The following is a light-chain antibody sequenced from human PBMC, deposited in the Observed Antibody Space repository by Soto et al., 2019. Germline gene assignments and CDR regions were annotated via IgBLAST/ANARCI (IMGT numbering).Light chain of an antibody. CDR1: SSDVGGYNY. Sequence: QSALTQSRSVSASPGQSVTISCTGGSSDVGGYNYVSWYQQHPGKAPKLVIYDVSKRPSGLPDRFSGSKSGNTASLTISGLQAEDEADYYCCSYATQYTYVFGTGTKLTVL. J-gene: IGLJ1*01. V-gene: IGLV2-11*01. CDR3: CSYATQYTYV. CDR2: DVS.